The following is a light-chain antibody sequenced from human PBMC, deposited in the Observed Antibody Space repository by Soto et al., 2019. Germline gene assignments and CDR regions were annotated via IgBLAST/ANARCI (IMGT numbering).Light chain of an antibody. Sequence: QSVLTQPASVSGSPGQSITISCTGTISDVGGYNYVSWYQQHPGKAPKLMIFDVSNRPSGVSNRFSGSKSGYTASLTISGLQAEDEADYSCGSYTSSSTYVFRTGTKVTVL. CDR1: ISDVGGYNY. CDR3: GSYTSSSTYV. J-gene: IGLJ1*01. CDR2: DVS. V-gene: IGLV2-14*03.